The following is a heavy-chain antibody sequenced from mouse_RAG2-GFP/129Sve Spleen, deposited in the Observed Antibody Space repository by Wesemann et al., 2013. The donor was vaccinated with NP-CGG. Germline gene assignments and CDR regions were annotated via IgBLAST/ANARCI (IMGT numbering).Heavy chain of an antibody. CDR2: ISYSGST. V-gene: IGHV3-2*02. CDR1: GYSITSDYA. CDR3: ARRRYDYPYFDY. J-gene: IGHJ2*01. D-gene: IGHD2-4*01. Sequence: GLVKPSQSLSLTCTVTGYSITSDYAWNWIRQFPGNKLEWMGYISYSGSTSYNPSLKSRISITRDTSKNQFFLQLNSVTTEDTATYYCARRRYDYPYFDYWGQGTTLTVSS.